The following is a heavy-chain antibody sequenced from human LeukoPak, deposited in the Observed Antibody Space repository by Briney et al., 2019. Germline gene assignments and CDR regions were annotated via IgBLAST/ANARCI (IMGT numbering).Heavy chain of an antibody. CDR3: AKPYLGQGYFDY. CDR2: ISSSGSTI. D-gene: IGHD1-14*01. Sequence: PGGSLRLSCAASGFTFSSYEMNWVRQAPGKGLEWVSYISSSGSTIYYADSVKGRFTISRDNAKNSLYLQMNSLRAEDTAVYYCAKPYLGQGYFDYWGQGTLVTVSS. CDR1: GFTFSSYE. V-gene: IGHV3-48*03. J-gene: IGHJ4*02.